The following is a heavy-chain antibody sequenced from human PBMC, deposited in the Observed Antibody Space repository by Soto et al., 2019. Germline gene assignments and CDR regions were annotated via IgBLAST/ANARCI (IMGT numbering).Heavy chain of an antibody. D-gene: IGHD6-13*01. CDR2: IYYSGST. Sequence: SETLSLTCTVSGGSISSYYWSWIRQPPGKGLEWIGYIYYSGSTNYNPSLKSRVTISVDTSKNQFSLKLSSVTAADTAVYYCARAAAAGTYYYGMDVWGQGTTVTVS. CDR1: GGSISSYY. V-gene: IGHV4-59*01. CDR3: ARAAAAGTYYYGMDV. J-gene: IGHJ6*02.